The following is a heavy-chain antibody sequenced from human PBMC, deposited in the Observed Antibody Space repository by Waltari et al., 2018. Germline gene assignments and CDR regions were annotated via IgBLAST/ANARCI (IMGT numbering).Heavy chain of an antibody. CDR2: VNPNSGAT. J-gene: IGHJ5*02. CDR3: ARGRDAFANVDYNWFDP. V-gene: IGHV1-8*02. Sequence: QVQLVQSGAEVLKPGASVKVSCQASGYTFINYEINWVRQAAGQGLEWMGWVNPNSGATAYAQKFQGRITMTWDTSISTAYMELSNLRSDDTAVLYCARGRDAFANVDYNWFDPWGQGTLVTVSS. CDR1: GYTFINYE. D-gene: IGHD2-21*01.